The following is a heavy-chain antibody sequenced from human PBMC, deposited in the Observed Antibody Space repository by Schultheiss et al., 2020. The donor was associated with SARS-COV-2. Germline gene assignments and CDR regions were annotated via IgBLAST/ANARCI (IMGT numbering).Heavy chain of an antibody. D-gene: IGHD4-17*01. CDR3: ATVYAHDYGDYNLFDY. CDR2: IYYSGST. V-gene: IGHV4-61*01. J-gene: IGHJ4*02. CDR1: GGSVSSGSYY. Sequence: SETLSLTCTVSGGSVSSGSYYWSWIRQPPGKGLEWIGYIYYSGSTNYNPSLKSRVTISVDTSKNQFSLKLSSVTAADTAVYYCATVYAHDYGDYNLFDYWGQGTLVTVSS.